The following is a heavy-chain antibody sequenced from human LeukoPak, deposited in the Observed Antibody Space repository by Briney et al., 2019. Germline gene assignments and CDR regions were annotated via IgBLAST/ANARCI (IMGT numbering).Heavy chain of an antibody. J-gene: IGHJ4*02. CDR2: INHSGST. CDR1: GGSFNGYY. V-gene: IGHV4-34*01. CDR3: ASSGYYYDSSGYYS. D-gene: IGHD3-22*01. Sequence: SETLSLTCAVYGGSFNGYYWSWIRQFPGKGLEWIGEINHSGSTNYNPSLESRVTISIDTSKNQFSLKLSSVTAADTAVYYCASSGYYYDSSGYYSWGQGTLVTVSS.